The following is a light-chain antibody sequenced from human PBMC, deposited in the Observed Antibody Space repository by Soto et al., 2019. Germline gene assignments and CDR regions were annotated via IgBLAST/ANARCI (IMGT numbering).Light chain of an antibody. CDR3: QQYNVWTLT. Sequence: EIVMTQSPATLSVSPGERATLSCRDSKSVSSNLAWYQQKPGQTPKLLIYVASTRATGIPARFSGSGSGTELTLNISSLQSEDFTVYNCQQYNVWTLTFGGGTKVEFK. J-gene: IGKJ4*01. CDR1: KSVSSN. V-gene: IGKV3-15*01. CDR2: VAS.